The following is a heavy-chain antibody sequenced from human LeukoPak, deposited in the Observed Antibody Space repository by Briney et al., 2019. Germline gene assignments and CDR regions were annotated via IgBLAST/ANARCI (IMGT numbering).Heavy chain of an antibody. CDR3: SRENGAFSPFGY. V-gene: IGHV4-4*02. CDR2: IHLSGRT. J-gene: IGHJ4*02. Sequence: SGTLSLTCGVSGGSITTTNWWSWVRPPPGQGLEWIGEIHLSGRTNYNPSLNRRVTLALDTSKNHLSLSLTSVTAADTAVYYCSRENGAFSPFGYWGQGTLVTVPS. CDR1: GGSITTTNW. D-gene: IGHD2-8*01.